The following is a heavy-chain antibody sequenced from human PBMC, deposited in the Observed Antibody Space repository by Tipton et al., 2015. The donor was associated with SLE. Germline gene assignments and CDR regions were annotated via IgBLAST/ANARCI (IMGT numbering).Heavy chain of an antibody. V-gene: IGHV4-34*01. D-gene: IGHD2-21*01. CDR1: GGSFSGYY. Sequence: TLSLTCAVYGGSFSGYYWSWIRQPPGKGLEWIGEINHSGSTNYNPSLKSRVTISVDTSKNQFSLKLSSVTAADTAVYYCARGGGGDTSWFAPWGQGTLVTVSS. J-gene: IGHJ5*02. CDR3: ARGGGGDTSWFAP. CDR2: INHSGST.